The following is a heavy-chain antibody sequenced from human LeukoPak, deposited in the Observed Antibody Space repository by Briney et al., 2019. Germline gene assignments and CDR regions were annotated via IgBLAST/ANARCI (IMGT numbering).Heavy chain of an antibody. CDR1: GFTFSSYA. J-gene: IGHJ4*02. Sequence: HPGGSLRLSCAASGFTFSSYAMSWVRQAPGKGLEWVSAISGSGGSTYYADSVKGRFTISRDNSKNTLYLQMNSLRAEDTAVYYCARDSRIAAAGKEDYWGQGTLVTVSS. CDR3: ARDSRIAAAGKEDY. V-gene: IGHV3-23*01. CDR2: ISGSGGST. D-gene: IGHD6-13*01.